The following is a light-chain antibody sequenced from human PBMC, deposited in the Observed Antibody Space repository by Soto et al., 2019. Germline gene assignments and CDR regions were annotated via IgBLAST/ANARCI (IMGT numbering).Light chain of an antibody. CDR3: SSYTSSTTDV. CDR1: SSDVGGYNY. V-gene: IGLV2-14*03. Sequence: QSVLTQPASVSGSPGQSITISCTGTSSDVGGYNYVSWYQQHPGKAPKLMIYDVNDRPSGVSHRFSGSKSGNTASLSISGLQAEDEADYYCSSYTSSTTDVFVTGCKVTVL. CDR2: DVN. J-gene: IGLJ1*01.